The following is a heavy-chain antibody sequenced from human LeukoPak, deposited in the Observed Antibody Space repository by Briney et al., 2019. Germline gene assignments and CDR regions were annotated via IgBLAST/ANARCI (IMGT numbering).Heavy chain of an antibody. CDR3: AATRFLEWLDPYYYYGMDV. CDR2: ISAYNGNT. V-gene: IGHV1-18*01. J-gene: IGHJ6*02. CDR1: GYTFTSYG. D-gene: IGHD3-3*01. Sequence: ASVKVSCKASGYTFTSYGISWVRQAPGQGLEWMGWISAYNGNTNYAQKLQGRVTMTTDTSTSTAYMELRSLRSDDTAVYYCAATRFLEWLDPYYYYGMDVWGQGTTVTVSS.